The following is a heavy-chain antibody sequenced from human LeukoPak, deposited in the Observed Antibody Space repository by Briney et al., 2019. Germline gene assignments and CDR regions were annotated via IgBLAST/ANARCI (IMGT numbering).Heavy chain of an antibody. Sequence: ASVKVSCKASGYTFSGYYMHWVRQAPGQGLEWMGWINPNSGGTNYAQKFQGRVTMARDTSISTAYMELSRLRSDDTAVYYCAGGDYEFDQYYYYYMDVWGKGTTVTVSS. CDR1: GYTFSGYY. J-gene: IGHJ6*03. CDR2: INPNSGGT. D-gene: IGHD3/OR15-3a*01. V-gene: IGHV1-2*02. CDR3: AGGDYEFDQYYYYYMDV.